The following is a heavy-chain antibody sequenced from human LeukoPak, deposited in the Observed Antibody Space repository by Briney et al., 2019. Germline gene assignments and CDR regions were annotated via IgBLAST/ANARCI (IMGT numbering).Heavy chain of an antibody. CDR3: ARTSYGDYEVFDY. V-gene: IGHV4-34*01. J-gene: IGHJ4*02. CDR2: INHRGST. D-gene: IGHD4-17*01. Sequence: SETLSLTCAVYGGSFSGYYWSWIRQPPGRGLEWIGEINHRGSTNYNPSLKSRVTISVDTSKNHFSLKLSSVTAADTAVYYCARTSYGDYEVFDYWGQGTLVTVSS. CDR1: GGSFSGYY.